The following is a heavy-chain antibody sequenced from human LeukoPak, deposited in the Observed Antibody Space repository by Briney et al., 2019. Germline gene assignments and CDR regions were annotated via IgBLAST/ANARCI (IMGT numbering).Heavy chain of an antibody. D-gene: IGHD6-6*01. CDR3: ARDGIAARPLDY. V-gene: IGHV3-48*01. CDR1: GFTFSSYS. CDR2: ISSSSSSTI. Sequence: QPGGSLRLSCAASGFTFSSYSMNWVRQAPGKGLEWVSYISSSSSSTIYYADSVKGRFTISRDNAKNSLYLQMNSLRAEDTAVYYCARDGIAARPLDYWGQGTLVTVSS. J-gene: IGHJ4*02.